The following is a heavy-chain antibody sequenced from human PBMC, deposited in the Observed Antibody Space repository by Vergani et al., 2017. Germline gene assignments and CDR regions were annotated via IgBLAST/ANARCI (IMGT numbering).Heavy chain of an antibody. V-gene: IGHV4-4*03. CDR3: ARGPKSYCSGGSCFSVWGAFDI. D-gene: IGHD2-15*01. CDR1: GDSFRSNKW. CDR2: ISHSGST. J-gene: IGHJ3*02. Sequence: QVQLQESGPGLVKPPGTLYLPFAVPGDSFRSNKWWTWVRQSPGKTLEWIGEISHSGSTNYNPSLKGRVTLPLDTSKNQFSLRLSAVTAANTAVYYCARGPKSYCSGGSCFSVWGAFDIWGRGTTVTVSS.